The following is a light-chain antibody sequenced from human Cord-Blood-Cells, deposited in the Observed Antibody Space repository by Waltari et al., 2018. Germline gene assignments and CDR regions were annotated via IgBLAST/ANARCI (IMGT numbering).Light chain of an antibody. V-gene: IGKV3-11*01. Sequence: EIVFTQSPATLSLSPGERATLSCRASQSVRRYLAWYQQKPGQAPRLLIYDASNRATGIPARFSGSGSGTDFTLTISGLEPEDFAVYYCQQRSNWPPLTFGGGTKVEIK. CDR2: DAS. CDR3: QQRSNWPPLT. J-gene: IGKJ4*01. CDR1: QSVRRY.